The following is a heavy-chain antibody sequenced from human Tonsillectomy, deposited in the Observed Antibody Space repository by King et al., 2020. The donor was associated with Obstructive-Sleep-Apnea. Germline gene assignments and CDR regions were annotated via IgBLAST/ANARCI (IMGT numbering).Heavy chain of an antibody. CDR3: ATVSRYCSGGSCYGFDY. J-gene: IGHJ4*02. CDR2: IYHSGST. V-gene: IGHV4-38-2*02. CDR1: GYSISSGYY. D-gene: IGHD2-15*01. Sequence: VQLQESGPGLVKPSETLSLTCTVSGYSISSGYYWGWIRQPPGKGLEWIGSIYHSGSTYYNPSLKSRVTISVDTSKNQFSLKLSSVTAAATAVYYCATVSRYCSGGSCYGFDYWGQGTLVTVSS.